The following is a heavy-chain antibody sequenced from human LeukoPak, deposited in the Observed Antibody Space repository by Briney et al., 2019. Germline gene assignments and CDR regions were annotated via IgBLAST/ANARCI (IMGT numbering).Heavy chain of an antibody. CDR2: IYTSGST. J-gene: IGHJ4*02. CDR3: ARDRSSGWYLS. D-gene: IGHD6-19*01. Sequence: SETLSLTCTVSGGSISSGSYYWSWIRQPAGKGLEWIGRIYTSGSTNYNPSLKSRVTISVDTSKNQFSLKLSSVTAADTAVYYCARDRSSGWYLSRGQGTLVTVSS. CDR1: GGSISSGSYY. V-gene: IGHV4-61*02.